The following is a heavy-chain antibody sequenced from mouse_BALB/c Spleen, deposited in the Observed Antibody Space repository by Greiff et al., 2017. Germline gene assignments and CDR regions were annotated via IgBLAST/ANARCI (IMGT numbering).Heavy chain of an antibody. J-gene: IGHJ4*01. CDR2: ISTYYGDA. CDR3: ARSGGSPGAMDY. CDR1: GYTFTDYA. Sequence: VQLQQSGAELVRPGVSVKISCKGSGYTFTDYAMHWVKQSHAKSLEWIGVISTYYGDASYNQKFKGKATMTVDKSSSTAYMELARLTSEDSAIYYCARSGGSPGAMDYWGQGTSVTVSS. V-gene: IGHV1S137*01. D-gene: IGHD6-2*01.